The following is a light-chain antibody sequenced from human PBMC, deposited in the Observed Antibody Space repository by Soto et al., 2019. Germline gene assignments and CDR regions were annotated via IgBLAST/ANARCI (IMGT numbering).Light chain of an antibody. Sequence: EIVLTQSPGTLSLSPGERATLSCRASPSLSSSYLAWYQQKPGQAPRLLIYGAFRRATGIPDRFSGSGSGTDFTLTISRLEPEDFAVYYCQQYGSSLPWTFGQGTKVDIK. V-gene: IGKV3-20*01. CDR1: PSLSSSY. CDR3: QQYGSSLPWT. J-gene: IGKJ1*01. CDR2: GAF.